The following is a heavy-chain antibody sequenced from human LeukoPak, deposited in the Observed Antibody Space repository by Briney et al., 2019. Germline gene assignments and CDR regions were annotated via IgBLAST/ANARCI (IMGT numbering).Heavy chain of an antibody. Sequence: ASVKVSCKASGYTFTGYDINWVRQATGQGPEWMGWMNPNSGNTGYAQKFQGRVTITRNTSISTAYMELSSLRSEDTAVYYCARFGRRSIAARPGWFDPWGQGTLVTVSS. CDR3: ARFGRRSIAARPGWFDP. CDR1: GYTFTGYD. CDR2: MNPNSGNT. V-gene: IGHV1-8*03. D-gene: IGHD6-6*01. J-gene: IGHJ5*02.